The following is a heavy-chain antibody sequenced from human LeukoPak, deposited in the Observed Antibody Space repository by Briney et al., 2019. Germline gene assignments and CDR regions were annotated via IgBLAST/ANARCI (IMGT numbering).Heavy chain of an antibody. Sequence: SETLSLTCSVSGGSIISTNYYWGWIRQPPGKGLEWIGSIYQSGSGSSYYNPSLKSRVTISGDTSKNHFFLRLSSVTAADTAVYYCARHLVPQMFDYWGQGTLVTVSS. D-gene: IGHD6-6*01. CDR3: ARHLVPQMFDY. CDR1: GGSIISTNYY. CDR2: IYQSGSGSS. V-gene: IGHV4-39*01. J-gene: IGHJ4*02.